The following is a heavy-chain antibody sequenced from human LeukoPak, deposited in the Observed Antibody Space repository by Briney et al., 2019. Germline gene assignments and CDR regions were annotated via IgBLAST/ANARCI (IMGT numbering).Heavy chain of an antibody. CDR3: ARATFYYGSSGYYY. CDR1: GFTFSSYS. J-gene: IGHJ4*02. CDR2: ISGSSNYI. V-gene: IGHV3-21*01. Sequence: GGSLRLSCAASGFTFSSYSMNWVRQAPGKGLEWVSSISGSSNYIYYADSVKGRFTISGDNAKNSLYLQMNSLRAEDTAVYYCARATFYYGSSGYYYWGQGTLVTVSS. D-gene: IGHD3-22*01.